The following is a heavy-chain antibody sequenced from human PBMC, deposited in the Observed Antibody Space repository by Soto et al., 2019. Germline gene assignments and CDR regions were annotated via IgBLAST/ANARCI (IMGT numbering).Heavy chain of an antibody. V-gene: IGHV4-39*01. CDR2: VHYSGST. Sequence: SETLSLTCSVSGGSIRSNIYYWGWIRQPPGKGLEWIATVHYSGSTYYTPSLKNRVTISADTSNNQFSLRLNSVTAADTAVYYCGIVDMITFGGITGPNDAFDRCGQAKMVT. CDR3: GIVDMITFGGITGPNDAFDR. D-gene: IGHD3-16*01. J-gene: IGHJ3*01. CDR1: GGSIRSNIYY.